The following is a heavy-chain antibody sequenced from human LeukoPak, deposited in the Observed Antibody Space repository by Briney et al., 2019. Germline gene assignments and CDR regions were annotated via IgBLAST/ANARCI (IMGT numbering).Heavy chain of an antibody. CDR1: GFTFSSYA. CDR2: IYSGGST. CDR3: VTDLVVATGRGNYYYYGMDV. J-gene: IGHJ6*02. Sequence: PGGSLRLSCAASGFTFSSYAMSWVRQAPGKGLEWVSVIYSGGSTYYADSVKGRFTISRDNSKNTLYLQMSSLRAEDTAVYYCVTDLVVATGRGNYYYYGMDVWGQGTTVTVSS. V-gene: IGHV3-53*01. D-gene: IGHD5-12*01.